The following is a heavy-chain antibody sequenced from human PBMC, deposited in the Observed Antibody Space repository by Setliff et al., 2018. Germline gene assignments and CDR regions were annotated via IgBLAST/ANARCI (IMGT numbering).Heavy chain of an antibody. D-gene: IGHD3-22*01. CDR3: AKVVTYYYESSGFYYGTNYVDC. CDR1: GFTVSSNY. J-gene: IGHJ4*02. Sequence: PGGSLRLSCAASGFTVSSNYMSWVRQAPGKGLEWVSVIYSCGSTYYADSVKGRFTISRDNSKNTLYLQMNSLRAEDTAVYYCAKVVTYYYESSGFYYGTNYVDCWGQGTLVTSPQ. CDR2: IYSCGST. V-gene: IGHV3-53*01.